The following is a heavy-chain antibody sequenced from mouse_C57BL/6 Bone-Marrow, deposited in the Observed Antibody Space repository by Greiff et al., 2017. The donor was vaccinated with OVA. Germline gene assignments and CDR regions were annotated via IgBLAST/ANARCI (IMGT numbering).Heavy chain of an antibody. CDR1: GYTFTSYW. Sequence: QVQLQQPGAELVMPGASVKLSCKASGYTFTSYWMHWVQQRPGQGLEWIGVIDPSDSYTNYNQKFKGKSTLTVDKSSSTAYMKISSLTSEDSAVYYCAREGSTGYVAYYWGQGTTLTVSS. J-gene: IGHJ2*01. CDR2: IDPSDSYT. V-gene: IGHV1-69*01. CDR3: AREGSTGYVAYY. D-gene: IGHD3-2*02.